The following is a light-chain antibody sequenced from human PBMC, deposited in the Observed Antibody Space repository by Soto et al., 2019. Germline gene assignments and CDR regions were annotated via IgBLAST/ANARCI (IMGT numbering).Light chain of an antibody. Sequence: QSALTQPPSASGSPGQSVTISCTGTSSDVGAFNYVSWYQHHPGKAPKFIIYEVDKRPSGDPDRFSGSKSGNTAYLTVSGLQAEDEADYFCSSFVAGSSYVFGTGTKLTVL. CDR2: EVD. V-gene: IGLV2-8*01. CDR1: SSDVGAFNY. CDR3: SSFVAGSSYV. J-gene: IGLJ1*01.